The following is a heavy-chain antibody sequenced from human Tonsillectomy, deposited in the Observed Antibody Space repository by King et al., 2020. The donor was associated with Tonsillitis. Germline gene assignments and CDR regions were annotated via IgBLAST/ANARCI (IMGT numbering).Heavy chain of an antibody. CDR1: GYTFTDYY. CDR2: INVNSGDT. J-gene: IGHJ5*02. CDR3: AGEYSRGWSWGWFDP. D-gene: IGHD6-19*01. Sequence: VQLVESGTEVKKPGASVKVSCKASGYTFTDYYIHWVRQAPGQGLQWMGWINVNSGDTNYAQKFQGRVTMTRDTSISTAFMELSSLRFDDTAVYSCAGEYSRGWSWGWFDPWGQGTLVTVSS. V-gene: IGHV1-2*02.